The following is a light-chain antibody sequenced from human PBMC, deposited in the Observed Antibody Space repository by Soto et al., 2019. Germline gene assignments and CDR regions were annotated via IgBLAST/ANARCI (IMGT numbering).Light chain of an antibody. J-gene: IGLJ2*01. Sequence: QTVVTQPPSASGTPGQRVTISCSGSSSNIGSNYVYWYQQLPGTAPKLLIFSNTQRPSGVPDRFSGSKSGTSASLAISGLQSEDEADYYCAAWDDSLGGLVVFGGGTKLTVL. CDR2: SNT. CDR1: SSNIGSNY. V-gene: IGLV1-47*02. CDR3: AAWDDSLGGLVV.